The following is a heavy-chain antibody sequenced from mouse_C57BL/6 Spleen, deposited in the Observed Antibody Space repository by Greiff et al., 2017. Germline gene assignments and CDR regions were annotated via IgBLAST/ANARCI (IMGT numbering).Heavy chain of an antibody. V-gene: IGHV1-18*01. CDR3: AMSLDYDEGMDY. CDR1: GYTFTDYN. J-gene: IGHJ4*01. Sequence: EVKLQESGPELVKPGASVKIPCKASGYTFTDYNMDWVKQSHGKSLEWIGDINPNNGGTIYNQKFKGKATLTVDKSSSTAYMELRSLTSEDTAVYYCAMSLDYDEGMDYWGQGTSVTVSS. CDR2: INPNNGGT. D-gene: IGHD2-4*01.